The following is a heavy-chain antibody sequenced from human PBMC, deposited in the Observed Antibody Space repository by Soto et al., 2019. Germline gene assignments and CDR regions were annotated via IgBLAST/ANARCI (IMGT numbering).Heavy chain of an antibody. CDR3: AREKPYSSSWYQDY. V-gene: IGHV4-34*01. Sequence: SGTLSLTCAVHRGSLAGAYCSCTVFSPGKGLEWIGEINHSGSTNYNPSLKSRVTISVDTSKNQFSLKLSSVTAADTAVYYCAREKPYSSSWYQDYWGHGTLVXV. J-gene: IGHJ4*01. CDR2: INHSGST. CDR1: RGSLAGAY. D-gene: IGHD6-13*01.